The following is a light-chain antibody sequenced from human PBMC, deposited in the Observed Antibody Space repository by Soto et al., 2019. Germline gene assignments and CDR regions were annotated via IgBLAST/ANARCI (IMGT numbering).Light chain of an antibody. V-gene: IGLV2-14*01. CDR3: SSYTSTGTPV. CDR1: STDVGGYNF. J-gene: IGLJ1*01. CDR2: EVT. Sequence: QSALTQPAPVSGSLGQSITMSCTGTSTDVGGYNFVSWYQQHPDKAPKLLIYEVTNRPSGVSNRFSGSKSGNTASLTISGLQAEDEADYYCSSYTSTGTPVFGTGTKVTVL.